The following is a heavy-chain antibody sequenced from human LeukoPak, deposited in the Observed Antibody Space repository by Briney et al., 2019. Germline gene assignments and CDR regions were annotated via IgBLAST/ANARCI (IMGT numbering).Heavy chain of an antibody. CDR3: ASGGTSRSSTGKFDY. Sequence: SETLSLTCAVYGGSFSGYYWSWIRQPPGKGLEWIGEINHSGSTNYNPSLKSRVTISVDTSKNQFSLKLSSVTAADTAVYYCASGGTSRSSTGKFDYWGQGTLVTASS. CDR2: INHSGST. CDR1: GGSFSGYY. D-gene: IGHD2-2*01. J-gene: IGHJ4*02. V-gene: IGHV4-34*01.